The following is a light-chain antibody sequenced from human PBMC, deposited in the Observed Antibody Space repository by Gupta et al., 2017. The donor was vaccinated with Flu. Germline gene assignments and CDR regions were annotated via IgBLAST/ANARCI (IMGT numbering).Light chain of an antibody. J-gene: IGLJ3*02. CDR3: QSYDANNLV. CDR1: SGSIATYF. Sequence: NFLLTQPHSVSASPGKTVTISCTRSSGSIATYFVHWYQQRPGSSPTIIIYEDSQRPSGVPDRFAGSVDISYTSASLTISGLETADEADYYCQSYDANNLVFGGGTRLTV. V-gene: IGLV6-57*01. CDR2: EDS.